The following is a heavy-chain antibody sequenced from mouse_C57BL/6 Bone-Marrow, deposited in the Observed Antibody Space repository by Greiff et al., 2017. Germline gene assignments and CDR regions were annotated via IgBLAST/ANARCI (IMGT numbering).Heavy chain of an antibody. J-gene: IGHJ3*01. CDR1: GFTFSDYG. D-gene: IGHD3-2*02. CDR2: ISNLAYSI. CDR3: ARRGWGQLRLFAY. Sequence: EVKLVESGGGLVQPGGSLKLSCAASGFTFSDYGMAWVRQAPRKGPEWVAFISNLAYSIYYADTVTGRFTISRENAKNTLYLEMSSLRSEDTAMYYCARRGWGQLRLFAYWGQGTLVTVSA. V-gene: IGHV5-15*01.